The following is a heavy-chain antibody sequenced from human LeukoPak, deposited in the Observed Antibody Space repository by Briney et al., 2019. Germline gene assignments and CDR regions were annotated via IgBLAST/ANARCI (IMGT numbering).Heavy chain of an antibody. CDR3: ARGSSGWQPYFDY. Sequence: SETLSLTCTVSGYSISSGYYWGWIRQPPGKGLEWIGYIYYSGSTNYNPSLKSRVTISVDTSKNQFSLKLSSVTAADTAVYYCARGSSGWQPYFDYWGQGTLVTVSS. J-gene: IGHJ4*02. V-gene: IGHV4-61*01. D-gene: IGHD6-19*01. CDR2: IYYSGST. CDR1: GYSISSGYY.